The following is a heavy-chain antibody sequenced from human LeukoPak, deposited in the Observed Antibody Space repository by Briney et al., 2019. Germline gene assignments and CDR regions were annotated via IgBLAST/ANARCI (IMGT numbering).Heavy chain of an antibody. D-gene: IGHD1-26*01. CDR3: ARVGATGWFDP. J-gene: IGHJ5*02. CDR1: GYSITSSYY. Sequence: SETLSLTCTVSGYSITSSYYWGWIRQSPGKGLEWIGSIYHSGTAYYNPSLKSRVTISVDTSTNEFSLKLSSVTAADTAVYYCARVGATGWFDPWGQGTLVTVSS. CDR2: IYHSGTA. V-gene: IGHV4-38-2*02.